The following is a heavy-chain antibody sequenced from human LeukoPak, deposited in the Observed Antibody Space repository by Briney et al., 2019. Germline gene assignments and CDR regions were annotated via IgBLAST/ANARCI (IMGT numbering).Heavy chain of an antibody. J-gene: IGHJ4*02. Sequence: SETLSLTCTVSGGSISSSSYYWGWIRQPPGKGLEWIGSIYYSGSTNYNPSLKSRVTISVDTSKNQFSLKLSSVTAADTAVYYCARQSMNTIFGVVITYYFDYWGQGTLVTVSS. V-gene: IGHV4-39*07. CDR3: ARQSMNTIFGVVITYYFDY. CDR1: GGSISSSSYY. D-gene: IGHD3-3*01. CDR2: IYYSGST.